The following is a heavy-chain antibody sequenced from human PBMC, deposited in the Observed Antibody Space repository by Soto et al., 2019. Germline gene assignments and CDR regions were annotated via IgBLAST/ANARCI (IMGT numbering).Heavy chain of an antibody. CDR1: GYTFNYYG. D-gene: IGHD3-22*01. CDR3: ARDWSRYFDSSGLMWFY. Sequence: ASVKVSWKASGYTFNYYGISWVRQAPGQGLEWVGWISAHNGDTKYAQNLQGRLTLTTDTSTSTAYMELTSLTSDDTAVYYCARDWSRYFDSSGLMWFYWGQGTLVTVSS. V-gene: IGHV1-18*04. CDR2: ISAHNGDT. J-gene: IGHJ4*02.